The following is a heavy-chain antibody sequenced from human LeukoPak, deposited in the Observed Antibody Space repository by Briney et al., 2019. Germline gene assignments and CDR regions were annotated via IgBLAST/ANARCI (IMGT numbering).Heavy chain of an antibody. CDR1: GGTFSSYA. Sequence: SVKVSCKASGGTFSSYAISWVRQAPGQGLEWMGGIIPIFGTADYAQKVQGRVTITTDESTSTAYMELSSLRSEDTAVYYCASRELESGWHYHYYMDVWGKGTTVTVSS. D-gene: IGHD1-1*01. CDR2: IIPIFGTA. CDR3: ASRELESGWHYHYYMDV. V-gene: IGHV1-69*05. J-gene: IGHJ6*03.